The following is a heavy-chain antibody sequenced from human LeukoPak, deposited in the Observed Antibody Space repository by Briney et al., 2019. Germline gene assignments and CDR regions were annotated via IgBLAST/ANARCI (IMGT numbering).Heavy chain of an antibody. Sequence: PETLSHTRVVYGGSLCGYYWRWIRPPPGKGLEWIGEINHSGSTNYNPSLKSRVTISVDTSKIQFSLKLSSVTAADTAVYYCARGSVNYGSSTSCSGAFDIWGQGTMVTVSS. CDR3: ARGSVNYGSSTSCSGAFDI. CDR1: GGSLCGYY. J-gene: IGHJ3*02. V-gene: IGHV4-34*01. D-gene: IGHD2-2*01. CDR2: INHSGST.